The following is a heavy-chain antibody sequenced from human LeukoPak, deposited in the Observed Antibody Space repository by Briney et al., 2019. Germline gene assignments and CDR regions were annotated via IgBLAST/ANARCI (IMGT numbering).Heavy chain of an antibody. Sequence: ASVKVSCKASGYTFTGYYMHWVRQAPGQGLEWMGRINPNSGGTNYAQKFQGRVTMTRDTSISTAYMELSRLGSDDTAVYYCARGEPRYDYVWGSYRYYYFDYWGQGTLVTVSS. D-gene: IGHD3-16*02. V-gene: IGHV1-2*06. CDR1: GYTFTGYY. CDR2: INPNSGGT. J-gene: IGHJ4*02. CDR3: ARGEPRYDYVWGSYRYYYFDY.